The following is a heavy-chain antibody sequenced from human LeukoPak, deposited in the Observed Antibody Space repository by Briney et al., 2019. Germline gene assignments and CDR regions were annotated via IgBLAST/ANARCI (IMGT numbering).Heavy chain of an antibody. CDR3: AGGHEALGY. Sequence: GGSLRLSCAASGFTVSNNYMSWVRQPPGKGLEWVSLIYSAGRTFYADSVKGRFTISRDNSKNTLYLQMKSLRAEDTAIYYCAGGHEALGYWGPGTLVAVSS. CDR1: GFTVSNNY. V-gene: IGHV3-53*01. CDR2: IYSAGRT. D-gene: IGHD3-10*01. J-gene: IGHJ4*02.